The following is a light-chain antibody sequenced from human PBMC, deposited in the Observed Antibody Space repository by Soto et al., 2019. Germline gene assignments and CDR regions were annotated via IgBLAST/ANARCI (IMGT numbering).Light chain of an antibody. CDR3: TSYTGSSTLGVVL. V-gene: IGLV2-14*01. CDR2: DVS. Sequence: QSALTQPASVSGSPGQSITISCTGTSSDVGTYNYVSWYQQHPGKAPKLMIYDVSNRPSGVSNRFSGSKSGNTASLTISGLPAEDEADYFCTSYTGSSTLGVVLFGGGAKVTGL. CDR1: SSDVGTYNY. J-gene: IGLJ2*01.